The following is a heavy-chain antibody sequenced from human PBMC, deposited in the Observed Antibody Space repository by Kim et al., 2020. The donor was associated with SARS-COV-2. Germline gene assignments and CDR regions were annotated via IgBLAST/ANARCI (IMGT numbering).Heavy chain of an antibody. D-gene: IGHD6-19*01. Sequence: GSVKGRLTISRDNSKNTLYLQMNSLRAEDTAVYYVAKDHSSRYVINWFDPWGQGTLVTVSS. J-gene: IGHJ5*02. V-gene: IGHV3-23*01. CDR3: AKDHSSRYVINWFDP.